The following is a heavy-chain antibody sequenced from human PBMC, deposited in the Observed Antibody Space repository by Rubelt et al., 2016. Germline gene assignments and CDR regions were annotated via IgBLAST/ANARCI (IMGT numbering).Heavy chain of an antibody. Sequence: QLQLQESGPGLVKPSETLSLTCTVSGGSISSSSYYWGWIRQPPGKGLEWIGSIYYSGGTYYNPSLKSRVTISVDTSKNQFSLKLSSVTAADTAVYYCAGVDPNYYYGMDVWGQGTTVTVSS. CDR3: AGVDPNYYYGMDV. J-gene: IGHJ6*02. V-gene: IGHV4-39*07. CDR1: GGSISSSSYY. CDR2: IYYSGGT.